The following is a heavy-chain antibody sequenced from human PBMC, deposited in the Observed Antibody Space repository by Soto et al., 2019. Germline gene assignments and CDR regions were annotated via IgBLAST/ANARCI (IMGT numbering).Heavy chain of an antibody. CDR1: GFSLTTTGVG. CDR3: AHRVLRTVFGLVTTTAIYFDF. V-gene: IGHV2-5*02. CDR2: IYWDDDK. D-gene: IGHD3-3*01. J-gene: IGHJ4*02. Sequence: QITLNESGPTVVRPTETLTLTCRFSGFSLTTTGVGVGWIRQSPGKAPEWLALIYWDDDKRYSASLKSRLTISKDNSKNQVSLTVSDLDPTDTGTYYVAHRVLRTVFGLVTTTAIYFDFWGQGTPVAVSS.